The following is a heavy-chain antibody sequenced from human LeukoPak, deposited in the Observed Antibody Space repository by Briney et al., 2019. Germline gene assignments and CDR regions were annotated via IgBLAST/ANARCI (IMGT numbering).Heavy chain of an antibody. CDR2: IYYSGST. V-gene: IGHV4-59*01. Sequence: PSETLSLTCTVSGSSISSYYWSWIRQPPGKGLEWIGYIYYSGSTNYNPSLKSRVTISVDTSKNQFSLKLSSVTAADTAVYYCARVRYYGSGLPSAFDIWGQGTMVTVSS. CDR3: ARVRYYGSGLPSAFDI. D-gene: IGHD3-10*01. J-gene: IGHJ3*02. CDR1: GSSISSYY.